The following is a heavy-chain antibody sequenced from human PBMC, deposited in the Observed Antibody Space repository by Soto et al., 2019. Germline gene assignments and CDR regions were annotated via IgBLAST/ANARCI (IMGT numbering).Heavy chain of an antibody. D-gene: IGHD1-26*01. Sequence: VQLLESGGGLVQPGGSLRLSYAASGFTFNNYAMNWVRQAPGKGLEWVSAIRNSGGFTYYADSVKGRFTISRDNSKNTLYLHMNSLRAEDTALYYCAKDYFETKGPYFFDYWGQGTLVTVSS. CDR1: GFTFNNYA. V-gene: IGHV3-23*01. CDR2: IRNSGGFT. CDR3: AKDYFETKGPYFFDY. J-gene: IGHJ4*02.